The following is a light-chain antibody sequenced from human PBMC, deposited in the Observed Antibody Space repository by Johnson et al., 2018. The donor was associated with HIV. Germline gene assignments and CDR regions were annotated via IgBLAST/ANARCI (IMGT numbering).Light chain of an antibody. V-gene: IGLV1-51*01. Sequence: QSVLTQPPSVSAAPGQKVTISCSGSSSNIGNNYVSWYQQPPGTAPKLLIYDNNKRPSGIPDRFSGSKSGTSATLGITGLQTGDEADYYCGTWDSSLSAGPLDCFGTGTKVTVL. CDR1: SSNIGNNY. J-gene: IGLJ1*01. CDR3: GTWDSSLSAGPLDC. CDR2: DNN.